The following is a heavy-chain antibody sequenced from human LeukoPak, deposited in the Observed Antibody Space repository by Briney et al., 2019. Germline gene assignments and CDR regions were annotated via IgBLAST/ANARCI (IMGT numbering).Heavy chain of an antibody. CDR3: ARGADYDYVWGSYRHSHYYYYYMDV. Sequence: ASVKVSCKASGYTFTSYDINWVRQATGQGLEWMGWMNPNSGNTGYAQKFQGRVTITRNTSISTAYMELSSLRSEDTAVYYCARGADYDYVWGSYRHSHYYYYYMDVWGKGTTVTVSS. CDR2: MNPNSGNT. V-gene: IGHV1-8*03. J-gene: IGHJ6*03. CDR1: GYTFTSYD. D-gene: IGHD3-16*02.